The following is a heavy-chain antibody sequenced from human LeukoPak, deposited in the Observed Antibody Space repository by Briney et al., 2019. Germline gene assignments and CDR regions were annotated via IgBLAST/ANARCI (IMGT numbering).Heavy chain of an antibody. CDR1: GGSISSYY. J-gene: IGHJ5*02. V-gene: IGHV4-59*01. D-gene: IGHD3-3*01. CDR2: IYYSGST. CDR3: ARSNYDFWSGYPGYNWFDP. Sequence: PSETLSLTCTVSGGSISSYYWSWIRQPPGKGLEWIGYIYYSGSTNYNPSLKSRVTISVDTSKNQFSLKLSSVTAADTAVYYCARSNYDFWSGYPGYNWFDPWGQGTLVTVSS.